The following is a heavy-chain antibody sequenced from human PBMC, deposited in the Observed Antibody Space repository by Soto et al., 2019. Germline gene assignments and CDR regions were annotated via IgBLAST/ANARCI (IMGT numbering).Heavy chain of an antibody. CDR2: ISGSGGST. D-gene: IGHD5-18*01. J-gene: IGHJ6*02. CDR3: AKDGGYSYGYSPRYYYGMDA. CDR1: GFTFSSYA. V-gene: IGHV3-23*01. Sequence: EVQLLESGGGLVQPGGSLRLSCAASGFTFSSYAMSWVRQAPGKGLEWVSAISGSGGSTYYADSVKGRFTVSGDNSKNTHYLPLNSLRGEDTAVYYCAKDGGYSYGYSPRYYYGMDAWGQGPTVTVSS.